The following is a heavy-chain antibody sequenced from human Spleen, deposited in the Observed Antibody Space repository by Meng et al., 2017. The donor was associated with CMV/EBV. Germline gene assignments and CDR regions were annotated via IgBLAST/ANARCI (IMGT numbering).Heavy chain of an antibody. CDR3: ASGFSSSWYGEYFQH. V-gene: IGHV4-59*01. J-gene: IGHJ1*01. D-gene: IGHD6-13*01. CDR2: IYYSGST. Sequence: GQPQGSGPGLGKPTETLSLTCTVSGGSISSYYWSWIRQPPGKGLEWIGYIYYSGSTNYNPSLKSRVTISVDTSKNQFSLKLSSVTAADTAVYYCASGFSSSWYGEYFQHWGQGTLVTVSS. CDR1: GGSISSYY.